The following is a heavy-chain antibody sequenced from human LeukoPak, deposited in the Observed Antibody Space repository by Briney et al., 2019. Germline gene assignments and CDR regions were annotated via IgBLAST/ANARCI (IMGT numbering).Heavy chain of an antibody. D-gene: IGHD7-27*01. Sequence: SETLSLTCTVSGSSISSYYWSWIRQPPGKGLEWIGYIYYSGSTNYNPSLKSRVTISVDTSKNQFSLKLSSVTAADTAVYYCARENVRQLGIDYWGQGTLVTVSS. V-gene: IGHV4-59*01. J-gene: IGHJ4*02. CDR3: ARENVRQLGIDY. CDR1: GSSISSYY. CDR2: IYYSGST.